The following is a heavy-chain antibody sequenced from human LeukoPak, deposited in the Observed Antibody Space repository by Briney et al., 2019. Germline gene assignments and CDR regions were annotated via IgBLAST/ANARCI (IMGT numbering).Heavy chain of an antibody. D-gene: IGHD6-13*01. V-gene: IGHV4-31*03. CDR2: IYYSGST. CDR1: GGSISSGGYY. Sequence: SQTLSLTCTVSGGSISSGGYYWSWIRQHPGKGLEWIGYIYYSGSTYYNPSHKSRVTISVDTSKNQFSLKLSSVTAADTAVYYCARVVAAAGMSFDYWGQGTLVTVSS. CDR3: ARVVAAAGMSFDY. J-gene: IGHJ4*02.